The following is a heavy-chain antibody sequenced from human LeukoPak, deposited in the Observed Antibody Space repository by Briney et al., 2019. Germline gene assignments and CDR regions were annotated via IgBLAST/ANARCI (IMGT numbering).Heavy chain of an antibody. CDR1: GFTFSSYG. CDR2: IRYDGSNK. D-gene: IGHD4-17*01. V-gene: IGHV3-30*02. J-gene: IGHJ6*03. CDR3: AKDREMTTVTTAYYMDV. Sequence: GGSLRLSCAASGFTFSSYGMHWARQAPGKGLEWVAIRYDGSNKYYADSVKGRFTISRDNSKNTLYLQMNSLRAEDTAVYYCAKDREMTTVTTAYYMDVWGKGTTVTVSS.